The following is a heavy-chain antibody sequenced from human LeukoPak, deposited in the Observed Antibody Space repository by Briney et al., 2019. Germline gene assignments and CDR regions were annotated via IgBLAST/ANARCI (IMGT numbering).Heavy chain of an antibody. Sequence: ASVKVSCKASGYTFTTYDINWVRQATEHALKCMGWMNPNSGNTGYAQKFQGRVTMTRNTSISTAFMELSGLRSEDTAVYFCARRNTAMVAGLDYWGQGSLVTVSS. CDR3: ARRNTAMVAGLDY. CDR2: MNPNSGNT. D-gene: IGHD5-18*01. CDR1: GYTFTTYD. V-gene: IGHV1-8*01. J-gene: IGHJ4*02.